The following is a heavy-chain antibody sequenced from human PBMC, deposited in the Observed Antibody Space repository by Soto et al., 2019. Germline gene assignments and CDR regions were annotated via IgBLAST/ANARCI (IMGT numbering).Heavy chain of an antibody. CDR3: AHIPNYYQYDWFDP. CDR2: IYWDDDK. V-gene: IGHV2-5*02. Sequence: QITLKESGPTLVKPPQTLTLTCTFSGFSLTTRGVGVGWIREPPGKALECLALIYWDDDKRYCPSLQSRLSITNNTSKNQVVLTMTNLDPVDTATYYCAHIPNYYQYDWFDPWGQGTLVSVSS. D-gene: IGHD3-16*01. J-gene: IGHJ5*02. CDR1: GFSLTTRGVG.